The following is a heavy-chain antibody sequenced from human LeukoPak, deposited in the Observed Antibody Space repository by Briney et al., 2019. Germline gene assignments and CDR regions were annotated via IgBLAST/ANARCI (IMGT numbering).Heavy chain of an antibody. D-gene: IGHD3-10*02. J-gene: IGHJ4*02. Sequence: SETLSLTCAVYGGSFSGYYWSCIRQPPGKGLEWIGEINHSGSTNYNPSLKSRVTISVDTSKNQFALKLSSVTAADTAVYYCARGLGSVRALQFDYWGQGTLVTVSS. CDR2: INHSGST. V-gene: IGHV4-34*01. CDR3: ARGLGSVRALQFDY. CDR1: GGSFSGYY.